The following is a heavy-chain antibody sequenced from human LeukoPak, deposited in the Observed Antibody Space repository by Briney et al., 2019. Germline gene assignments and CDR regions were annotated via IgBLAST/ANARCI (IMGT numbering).Heavy chain of an antibody. D-gene: IGHD3-9*01. V-gene: IGHV3-23*01. CDR1: AFTFSNYA. CDR2: ITGSCGNT. J-gene: IGHJ4*02. CDR3: AKWRDYDVLTGYYVSDY. Sequence: GSLRLSCAASAFTFSNYAMSWVRQAPRKRLEWVSAITGSCGNTYYADSVKGRFTISRDNSKNTVFLQMNTLRAEDTAVYYCAKWRDYDVLTGYYVSDYWGQGTLVTVSS.